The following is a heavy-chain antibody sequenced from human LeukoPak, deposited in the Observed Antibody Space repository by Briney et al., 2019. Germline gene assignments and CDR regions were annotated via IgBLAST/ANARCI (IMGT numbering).Heavy chain of an antibody. V-gene: IGHV3-30*04. D-gene: IGHD3-22*01. J-gene: IGHJ3*02. CDR2: ISYDGRYQ. CDR3: ARVMTDFDGSGHDIQRGAFDI. Sequence: GGSLRLSCAASGFTFNRYRIHWVRQAPGKGLEWVAVISYDGRYQFYADSVKGRFTVSRDNSKNTLFLQMNSLRAEDTAVYHCARVMTDFDGSGHDIQRGAFDIWGQGTMVTVS. CDR1: GFTFNRYR.